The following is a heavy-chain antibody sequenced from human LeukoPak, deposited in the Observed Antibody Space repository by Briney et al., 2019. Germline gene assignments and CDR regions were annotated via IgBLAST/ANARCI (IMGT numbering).Heavy chain of an antibody. Sequence: PSQTLSLTCSVSGASITSGAYYWSWLRQHPEKGLEWIGYIADIATKFYNPSFKSRVSISMDPFKNLFSLSLTSLTAADTAVYYCARARMGPVSFDSWGQGILVTVSS. CDR3: ARARMGPVSFDS. J-gene: IGHJ4*02. CDR2: IADIATK. D-gene: IGHD1-14*01. V-gene: IGHV4-31*03. CDR1: GASITSGAYY.